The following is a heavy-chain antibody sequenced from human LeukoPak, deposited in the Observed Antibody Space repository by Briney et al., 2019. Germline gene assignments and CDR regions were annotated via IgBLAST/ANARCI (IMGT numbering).Heavy chain of an antibody. Sequence: LSGGSLRLSCAASGFTVSSNYMSWVRQAPGKGLEWVSVIYSGGSTYYADSVKGRFTISRDNSKNALYLQMNSLRAEDTAVYYCARDSAGGDGDYGYYYYYYGMDVWGQGTTVTVSS. J-gene: IGHJ6*02. CDR1: GFTVSSNY. V-gene: IGHV3-66*01. CDR3: ARDSAGGDGDYGYYYYYYGMDV. D-gene: IGHD4-17*01. CDR2: IYSGGST.